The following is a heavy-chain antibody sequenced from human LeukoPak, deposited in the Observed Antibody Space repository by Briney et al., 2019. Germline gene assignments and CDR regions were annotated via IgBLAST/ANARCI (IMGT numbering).Heavy chain of an antibody. CDR2: ITSTSRQ. D-gene: IGHD3-22*01. CDR3: ARDFLGMVITRGFDY. CDR1: GFSLSSYS. Sequence: GGSLRLSCSASGFSLSSYSMNWVRQAPGKGLEWVSCITSTSRQYYADSVKGRFSISKDNAKNSLYLQMNSLRAEDTAVYYCARDFLGMVITRGFDYWGQGTLVTVSS. V-gene: IGHV3-21*01. J-gene: IGHJ4*02.